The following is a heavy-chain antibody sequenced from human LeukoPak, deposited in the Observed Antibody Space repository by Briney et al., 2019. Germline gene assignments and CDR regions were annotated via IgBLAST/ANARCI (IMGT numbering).Heavy chain of an antibody. CDR2: IKPSGGST. D-gene: IGHD3-10*01. CDR1: GYTFTNYY. CDR3: ARGKGIYTSFPDDDY. J-gene: IGHJ4*02. Sequence: ASVKVSCKASGYTFTNYYIYWVRQAPGQGVEWMGIIKPSGGSTTYAQKFQGRVTLTRDTSTSTIYMELSSLRSDDTAVYYCARGKGIYTSFPDDDYWGLGTLVTVSS. V-gene: IGHV1-46*01.